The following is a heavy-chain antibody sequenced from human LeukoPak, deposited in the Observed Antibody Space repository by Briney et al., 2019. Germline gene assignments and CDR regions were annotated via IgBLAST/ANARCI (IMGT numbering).Heavy chain of an antibody. Sequence: GGSLRLSCAASGFTFSSYAMSWVRQAPGKGLEWVSAISGSGGSTYYADSVKGRFTISRDNAKNSLYLQMNSLRAEDTAVYYCARGPRRGYDGNYWGQGTLVTVSS. J-gene: IGHJ4*02. CDR1: GFTFSSYA. D-gene: IGHD5-12*01. CDR2: ISGSGGST. CDR3: ARGPRRGYDGNY. V-gene: IGHV3-23*01.